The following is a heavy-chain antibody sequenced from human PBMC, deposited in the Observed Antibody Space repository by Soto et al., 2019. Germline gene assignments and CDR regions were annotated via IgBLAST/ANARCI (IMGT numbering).Heavy chain of an antibody. J-gene: IGHJ4*02. CDR1: GFTFSSYA. Sequence: GGSLRLSCAASGFTFSSYAMSWVRQAPGKGLEWVSAISGSGGSTYYADSVKGRFTISRDNSKNTLYLQMNSLRAEDTAVYYCAKTWSSNIGPRLYYFDYWGQRTLVTVSS. D-gene: IGHD3-3*01. CDR2: ISGSGGST. V-gene: IGHV3-23*01. CDR3: AKTWSSNIGPRLYYFDY.